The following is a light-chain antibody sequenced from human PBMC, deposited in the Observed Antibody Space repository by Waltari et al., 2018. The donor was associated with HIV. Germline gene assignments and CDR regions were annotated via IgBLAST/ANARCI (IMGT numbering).Light chain of an antibody. CDR1: QGVSHN. CDR3: QQYNNWHT. J-gene: IGKJ2*01. CDR2: GAS. V-gene: IGKV3-15*01. Sequence: ETVMTQSPATLSVSPGERATLSCRASQGVSHNLAWYQQKPGQAPRLLIYGASTRAAGIPASVSGSGSGTEFTLTITSLQSEDSALYYCQQYNNWHTFGQGTKLEIK.